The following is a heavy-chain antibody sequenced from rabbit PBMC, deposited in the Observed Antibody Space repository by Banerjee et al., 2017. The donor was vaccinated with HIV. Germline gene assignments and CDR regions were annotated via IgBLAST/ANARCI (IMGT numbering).Heavy chain of an antibody. CDR2: IYAGGSGST. Sequence: QEQLVESGGDLVKPGTSLTLTCTASGFSFSSSYYMCWVRQAPGKGLECIACIYAGGSGSTYYANWAKGRFTISKTSSTTVTLQMTSLTVADTATYFCARGSATMTMVITGFYLSLWGPGTLVTVS. V-gene: IGHV1S45*01. D-gene: IGHD2-1*01. CDR3: ARGSATMTMVITGFYLSL. J-gene: IGHJ4*01. CDR1: GFSFSSSYY.